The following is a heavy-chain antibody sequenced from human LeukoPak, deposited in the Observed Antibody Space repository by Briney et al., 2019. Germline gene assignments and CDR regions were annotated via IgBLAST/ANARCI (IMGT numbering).Heavy chain of an antibody. Sequence: PSETLSLTCTVSGGSISSSSYYWGWIRQPPGKGLEWIGSIFHSGSTYYNPSLKSRVTISVDTSKNQFSLKLSSVTAADTAVYYCARLMGARFYYGMDVWGQGTTVTVSS. J-gene: IGHJ6*02. CDR1: GGSISSSSYY. D-gene: IGHD1-26*01. V-gene: IGHV4-39*07. CDR2: IFHSGST. CDR3: ARLMGARFYYGMDV.